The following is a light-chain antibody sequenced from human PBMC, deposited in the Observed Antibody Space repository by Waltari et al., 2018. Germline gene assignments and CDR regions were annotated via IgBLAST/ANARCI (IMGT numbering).Light chain of an antibody. V-gene: IGKV2-30*02. J-gene: IGKJ1*01. CDR2: KVS. CDR1: QNLVHSDGNIV. CDR3: MQGTHWPRT. Sequence: VVMTQSPLPLPVTLGQPAANSCRSSQNLVHSDGNIVLNWFQQRPGQSPRRIIYKVSKRDSGVPDRFSGSGSGTDLTLKINRVEAVDVGVYYCMQGTHWPRTFGQGTKVQIK.